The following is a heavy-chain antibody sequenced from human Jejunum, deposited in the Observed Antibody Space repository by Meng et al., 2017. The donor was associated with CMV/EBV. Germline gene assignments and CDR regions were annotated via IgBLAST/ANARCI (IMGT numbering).Heavy chain of an antibody. CDR3: VSGADFWSGSSGH. J-gene: IGHJ4*02. V-gene: IGHV3-7*01. Sequence: ASGFTFNNHWMFWVRQAPGKGLEWVANIKQDASQRHYVDSVQGRFTISRDNAKNSVFLQMTSLRVEDTAVYHCVSGADFWSGSSGHWGRGTLVTVSS. CDR1: GFTFNNHW. CDR2: IKQDASQR. D-gene: IGHD3-3*01.